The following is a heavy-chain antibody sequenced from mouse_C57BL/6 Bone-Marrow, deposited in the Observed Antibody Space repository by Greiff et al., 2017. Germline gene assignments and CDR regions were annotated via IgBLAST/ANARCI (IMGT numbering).Heavy chain of an antibody. CDR1: GYTFTNYW. J-gene: IGHJ4*01. V-gene: IGHV1-63*01. D-gene: IGHD2-1*01. Sequence: LQESGAELVRPGTSVKMSCKASGYTFTNYWIGWAKQRPGHGLEWIGDIYPGGGYTNYNEKFKGKATLTADKSSSTAYMQFSSLTSEDSAIYYCARSDYGNYLTMDYWGQGTSVTVSS. CDR3: ARSDYGNYLTMDY. CDR2: IYPGGGYT.